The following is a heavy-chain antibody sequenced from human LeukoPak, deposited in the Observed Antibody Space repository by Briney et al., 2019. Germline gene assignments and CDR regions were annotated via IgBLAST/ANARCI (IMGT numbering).Heavy chain of an antibody. CDR3: ARGTYSSSYFDY. V-gene: IGHV4-30-4*01. Sequence: SETLSLTCTVSGGSISSGDYYWSWIRQPPGKGLEWIGYIYYSGSTYYNPSLKSRVTISVDTSKNQFSLKLSSVTAADTAVYYCARGTYSSSYFDYWGQGTLVTVSS. J-gene: IGHJ4*02. D-gene: IGHD6-6*01. CDR2: IYYSGST. CDR1: GGSISSGDYY.